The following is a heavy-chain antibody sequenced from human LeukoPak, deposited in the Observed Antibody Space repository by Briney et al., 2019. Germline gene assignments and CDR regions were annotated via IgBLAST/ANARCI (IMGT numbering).Heavy chain of an antibody. CDR3: AREYGSGSYHTR. Sequence: SETLSLTCAVYGGSFSGYYWSWIRQPPGKGLEWIGEINHSGSTNYNPSLKSRVTISVDTSKNQFSLKLSSVTAADTAVYYCAREYGSGSYHTRWGQGTLVTVSS. V-gene: IGHV4-34*01. J-gene: IGHJ4*02. CDR2: INHSGST. CDR1: GGSFSGYY. D-gene: IGHD3-10*01.